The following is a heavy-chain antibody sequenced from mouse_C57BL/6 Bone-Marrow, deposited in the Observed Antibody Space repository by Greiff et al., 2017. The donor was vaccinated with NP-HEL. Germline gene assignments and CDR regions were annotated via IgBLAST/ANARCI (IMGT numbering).Heavy chain of an antibody. D-gene: IGHD2-1*01. Sequence: VKLVESGPGLVAPSQSLSITCTVSGFSLTSYAISWVRQPPGKGLEWLGVIWTGGGTNYNSALKSRLSISKDNSKSQVFLKMNSLQTDDTARYYCARDYYGNYVWYFDVWGTGTTVTVSS. V-gene: IGHV2-9-1*01. CDR1: GFSLTSYA. CDR3: ARDYYGNYVWYFDV. J-gene: IGHJ1*03. CDR2: IWTGGGT.